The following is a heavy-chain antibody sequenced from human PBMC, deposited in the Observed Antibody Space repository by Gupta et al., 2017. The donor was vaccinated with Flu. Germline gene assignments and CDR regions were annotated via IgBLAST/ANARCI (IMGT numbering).Heavy chain of an antibody. CDR1: GYSISSGYY. CDR3: ARGGIAARPGFRSAFDI. J-gene: IGHJ3*02. D-gene: IGHD6-6*01. CDR2: IYHSGST. V-gene: IGHV4-38-2*01. Sequence: QVQLQESGPGLVKPSETLSLTCAVSGYSISSGYYWGWIRQPPGKGLEWIGSIYHSGSTYYNPSLKSRVTISVDTSKNQFSLKLSSVTAADTAVYYCARGGIAARPGFRSAFDIWGQGTMVTVSS.